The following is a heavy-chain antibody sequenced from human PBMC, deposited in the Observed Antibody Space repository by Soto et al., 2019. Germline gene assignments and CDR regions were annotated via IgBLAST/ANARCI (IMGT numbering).Heavy chain of an antibody. D-gene: IGHD3-3*01. CDR1: GYTFTGYY. CDR3: ARDLAELRFLEWPLYYFDY. CDR2: INPNSGGT. Sequence: ASVKVSCKASGYTFTGYYMHWVRQAPGQGLEWMGWINPNSGGTNYAQKFQGWVTMTRDTSISTAYMELSRLRSDDTAVYYCARDLAELRFLEWPLYYFDYWGQGTLVTVSS. V-gene: IGHV1-2*04. J-gene: IGHJ4*02.